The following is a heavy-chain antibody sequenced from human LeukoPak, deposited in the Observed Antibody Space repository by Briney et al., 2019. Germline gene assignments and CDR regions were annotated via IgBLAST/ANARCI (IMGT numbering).Heavy chain of an antibody. Sequence: GRSLRLSCAASGFTFSTYAMHWVRQAPGKGLEWVAVISYDGSNKYYADSVKGRFTISRDNSKSTLYLQMNSLRAEDTAVYYCARGAVPRALDYWGQGTLVTVSS. J-gene: IGHJ4*02. CDR2: ISYDGSNK. CDR1: GFTFSTYA. V-gene: IGHV3-30*04. CDR3: ARGAVPRALDY.